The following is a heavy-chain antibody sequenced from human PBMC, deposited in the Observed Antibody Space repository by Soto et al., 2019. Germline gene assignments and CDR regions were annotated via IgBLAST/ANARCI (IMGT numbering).Heavy chain of an antibody. CDR2: INHSGST. CDR3: ARGNWGRKDI. CDR1: GGSFSGYY. V-gene: IGHV4-34*01. Sequence: SETLSLTCAVYGGSFSGYYWSWIRQPPGKGLEWIGEINHSGSTNYNPSLKSRVTISVDTSKNQFSLKLSSVTAADTAVYYCARGNWGRKDIWGQGTMVTVSS. D-gene: IGHD3-16*01. J-gene: IGHJ3*02.